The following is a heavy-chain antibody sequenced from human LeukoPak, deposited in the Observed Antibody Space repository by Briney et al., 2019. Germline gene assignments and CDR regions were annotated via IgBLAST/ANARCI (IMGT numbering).Heavy chain of an antibody. CDR3: ARDRGYCGGGSCYSWFDP. CDR2: IYYSGST. J-gene: IGHJ5*02. CDR1: GGSISSYY. D-gene: IGHD2-15*01. V-gene: IGHV4-59*06. Sequence: SETLSLTCTVSGGSISSYYWSWIRQPPGKGLEWIGYIYYSGSTYYNPSLKSRVTISVDTSKNQFSLKLSSVTAADTAVYYCARDRGYCGGGSCYSWFDPWAREPWSPSPQ.